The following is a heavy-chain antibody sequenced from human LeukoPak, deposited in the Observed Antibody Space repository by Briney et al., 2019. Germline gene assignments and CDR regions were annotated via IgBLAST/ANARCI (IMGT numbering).Heavy chain of an antibody. CDR2: IYYSGST. J-gene: IGHJ4*02. Sequence: SETLSLTCTVSGGSISSYYRSWIRQPPGKGLEWIGYIYYSGSTNYNPSLKSRVTISVDTSKNQFSLKLSSVTAADTAVYYCARSSVGYDFWSGSFDYWGQGTLVTVSS. V-gene: IGHV4-59*01. CDR1: GGSISSYY. CDR3: ARSSVGYDFWSGSFDY. D-gene: IGHD3-3*01.